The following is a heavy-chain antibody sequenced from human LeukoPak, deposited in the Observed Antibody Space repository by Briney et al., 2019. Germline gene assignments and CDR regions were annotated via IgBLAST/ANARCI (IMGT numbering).Heavy chain of an antibody. Sequence: SETLSLTRNVSGGSIRSYYWSWIRQPPGKGLEWIGYIYYSGSTNYNPSLKSRVTISVDTPKNQFSLKLSSVTAADTAVYYCARNWYGGYAWFDPWGQGTLVTVSS. J-gene: IGHJ5*02. CDR1: GGSIRSYY. D-gene: IGHD5-12*01. CDR2: IYYSGST. CDR3: ARNWYGGYAWFDP. V-gene: IGHV4-59*01.